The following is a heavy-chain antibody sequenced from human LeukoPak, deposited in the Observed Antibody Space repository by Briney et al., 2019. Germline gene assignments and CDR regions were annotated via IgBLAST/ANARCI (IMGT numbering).Heavy chain of an antibody. D-gene: IGHD3-9*01. CDR3: ARVRGGILRYFDWPRDAFDI. V-gene: IGHV1-69*04. CDR2: IIPILGIA. J-gene: IGHJ3*02. CDR1: GGTFSSYA. Sequence: SVKVSCKASGGTFSSYAISWVRQAPGQGLEWMGRIIPILGIAKYAQKFQGRVTITADKSTSTAYMELSSLRSEDTAVYYCARVRGGILRYFDWPRDAFDIWGQGTMVTVSS.